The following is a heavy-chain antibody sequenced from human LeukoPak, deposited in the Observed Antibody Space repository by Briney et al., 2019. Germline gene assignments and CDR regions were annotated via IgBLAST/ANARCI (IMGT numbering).Heavy chain of an antibody. J-gene: IGHJ4*02. CDR3: ARDGRFGYSHFYHFDY. V-gene: IGHV1-18*01. CDR1: GFTFNSYG. D-gene: IGHD6-13*01. CDR2: ISVYNGNR. Sequence: AASVRVSCKASGFTFNSYGISWVRQAPGQGLEWMGWISVYNGNRRYAQNFEGRVTLTTDRSTSTAYMELRSLRTDDTAMYFCARDGRFGYSHFYHFDYWGQGTRVTVSS.